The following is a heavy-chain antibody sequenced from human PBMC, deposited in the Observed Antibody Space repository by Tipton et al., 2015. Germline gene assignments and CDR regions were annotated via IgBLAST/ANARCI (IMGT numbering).Heavy chain of an antibody. Sequence: TLSLTCSVSGGSLGNYYWSWIRQHPGKGLEWIGYIFYTGSTYYNPSLKSRATLSVDTSKNQFSLKLSSVTAADTAVYYCARDGYNSNYFDYWGQGTLVTVSS. D-gene: IGHD5-24*01. CDR1: GGSLGNYY. CDR3: ARDGYNSNYFDY. V-gene: IGHV4-31*03. J-gene: IGHJ4*02. CDR2: IFYTGST.